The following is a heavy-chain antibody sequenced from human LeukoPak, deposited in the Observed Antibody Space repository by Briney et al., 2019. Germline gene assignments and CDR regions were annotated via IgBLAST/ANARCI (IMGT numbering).Heavy chain of an antibody. V-gene: IGHV3-7*01. CDR3: ARDGVSFDY. J-gene: IGHJ4*02. D-gene: IGHD3-16*01. CDR1: GFTFRNYW. Sequence: GGSLRLSCAASGFTFRNYWMSWVRQAPGKGLEWVANTKPDGSANYYVDSVKGRFTIFRNNADNSLYLQMNSLRAEDTAVYYFARDGVSFDYWGRGTLVTVSS. CDR2: TKPDGSAN.